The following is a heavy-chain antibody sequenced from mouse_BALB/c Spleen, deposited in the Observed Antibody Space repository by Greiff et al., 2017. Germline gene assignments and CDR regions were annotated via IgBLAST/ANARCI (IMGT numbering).Heavy chain of an antibody. CDR1: GFTFSDYY. Sequence: EVQGVESGGGLVKPGGSLKLSCAASGFTFSDYYMYWVRQTPEKRLEWVATISDGGSYTYYPDSVKGRFTISRDNAKNNLYLQMSSLKSEDTAMYYCARGGYYGSRRAMDYWGQGTSVTVSS. V-gene: IGHV5-4*02. CDR2: ISDGGSYT. J-gene: IGHJ4*01. D-gene: IGHD1-1*01. CDR3: ARGGYYGSRRAMDY.